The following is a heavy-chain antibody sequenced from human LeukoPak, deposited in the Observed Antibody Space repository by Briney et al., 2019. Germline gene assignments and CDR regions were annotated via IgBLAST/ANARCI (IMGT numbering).Heavy chain of an antibody. V-gene: IGHV4-4*07. Sequence: SETLSLTCTVSGDSISSYYWSWIRQPAGKGLEWIGRIHPSGSTNYNPSLKSRVTLSVDTSKNQFSLKLSSVTAADTAVYYCARGPPPDFDYWGXGTLVTVSS. CDR1: GDSISSYY. J-gene: IGHJ4*02. CDR3: ARGPPPDFDY. CDR2: IHPSGST.